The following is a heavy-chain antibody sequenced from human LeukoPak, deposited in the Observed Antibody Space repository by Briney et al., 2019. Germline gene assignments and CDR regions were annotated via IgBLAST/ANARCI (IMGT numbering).Heavy chain of an antibody. Sequence: SETLSLTCTVSGGSISSYYWSWIRQPPGKGLEWIGYIYYSGSTNYNPSLKSRVTISVDTSKNQFSLKLSSVTAADTAVYYCARGGYSYGYGWFDPWGQGTLVTVSS. V-gene: IGHV4-59*01. J-gene: IGHJ5*02. D-gene: IGHD5-18*01. CDR1: GGSISSYY. CDR2: IYYSGST. CDR3: ARGGYSYGYGWFDP.